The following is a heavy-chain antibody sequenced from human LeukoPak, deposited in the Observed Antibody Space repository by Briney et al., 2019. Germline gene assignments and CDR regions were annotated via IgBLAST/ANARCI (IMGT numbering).Heavy chain of an antibody. D-gene: IGHD4-23*01. Sequence: GGSLRLSCAASGVTVSSNYMSWVRQAPGKGLEWVSVIYSGGTTYYADSVKGRFTISRDNSKNTLYLQMNSLRAEDTAVYYCAKYAPPTTVVTRYFDYWGQGTLVTVSS. CDR1: GVTVSSNY. V-gene: IGHV3-53*01. CDR2: IYSGGTT. J-gene: IGHJ4*02. CDR3: AKYAPPTTVVTRYFDY.